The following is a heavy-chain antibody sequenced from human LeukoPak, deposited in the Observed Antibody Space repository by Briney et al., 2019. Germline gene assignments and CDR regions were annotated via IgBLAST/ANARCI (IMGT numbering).Heavy chain of an antibody. Sequence: ASVKVSCKASGYTFTTYGISWVRQAPGQGLEWMGCISAYNGNTNYAQNLQDRVTLTTDTSTSTAYMELRSLRSDDTALYYCARDVSVTTGPAVDYWGQGTLVTVSS. CDR2: ISAYNGNT. CDR1: GYTFTTYG. D-gene: IGHD4-17*01. V-gene: IGHV1-18*01. CDR3: ARDVSVTTGPAVDY. J-gene: IGHJ4*02.